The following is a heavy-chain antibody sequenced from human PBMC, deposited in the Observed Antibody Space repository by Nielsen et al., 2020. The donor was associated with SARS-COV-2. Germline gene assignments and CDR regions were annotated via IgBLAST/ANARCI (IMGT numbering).Heavy chain of an antibody. Sequence: SLKISCAASGFPFDNYAMHWVRQAPGKGLEWVSGISWNSGSIGYADSVKGRFTISRDNAKNSLYLQMNSLRAEDTALYYCAKFGELLGYWGQGTLVTVSS. CDR3: AKFGELLGY. V-gene: IGHV3-9*01. D-gene: IGHD3-10*01. J-gene: IGHJ4*02. CDR2: ISWNSGSI. CDR1: GFPFDNYA.